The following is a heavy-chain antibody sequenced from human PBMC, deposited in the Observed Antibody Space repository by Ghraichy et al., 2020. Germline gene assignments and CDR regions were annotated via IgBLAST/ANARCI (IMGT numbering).Heavy chain of an antibody. V-gene: IGHV4-4*07. CDR2: IYTSGST. CDR1: GGSISSYY. Sequence: SETLSLTCTVSGGSISSYYWSWIRQPAGKGLEWIGRIYTSGSTNYNPSLKSRVTMSVDTSKNQFSLKLSSVTADTAVYYCARDLVVVAYYYYGMDVWGQGTTVTVSS. CDR3: ARDLVVVAYYYYGMDV. D-gene: IGHD2-15*01. J-gene: IGHJ6*02.